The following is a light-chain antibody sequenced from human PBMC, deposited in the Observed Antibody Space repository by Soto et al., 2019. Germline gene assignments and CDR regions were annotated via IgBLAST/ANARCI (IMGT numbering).Light chain of an antibody. CDR1: SSNIGAGYD. V-gene: IGLV1-40*01. CDR3: QSYDSSLSVYVV. J-gene: IGLJ2*01. Sequence: QSVLTQPPSVSGAPGQRVTISCTGSSSNIGAGYDVHWYQQLPGTDPKLLIYGNSNRPSGVPDRFSGSKSGTSASLAITGLQADDEADYFCQSYDSSLSVYVVFGGATKLTVL. CDR2: GNS.